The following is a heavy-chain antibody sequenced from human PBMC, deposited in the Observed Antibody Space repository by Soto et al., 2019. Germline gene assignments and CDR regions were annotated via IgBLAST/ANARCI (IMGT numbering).Heavy chain of an antibody. J-gene: IGHJ6*03. CDR1: GFSLSTSGVG. D-gene: IGHD6-13*01. CDR2: IYWDDDK. V-gene: IGHV2-5*02. CDR3: AHSPSVPYSSSWYNSYMDV. Sequence: QITLKESGPTLVKPTQTLTLTCTFSGFSLSTSGVGVGWIRQPPGKALEWLALIYWDDDKRYSPSLKSRLTITKDTSKNQVVLTMTNMDPVDTATYYCAHSPSVPYSSSWYNSYMDVWGKGTTVTVSS.